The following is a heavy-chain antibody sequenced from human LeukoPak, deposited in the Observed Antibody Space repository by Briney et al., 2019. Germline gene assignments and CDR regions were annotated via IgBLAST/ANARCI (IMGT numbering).Heavy chain of an antibody. V-gene: IGHV3-20*04. D-gene: IGHD1-1*01. J-gene: IGHJ1*01. CDR3: ATNPPGRTYLQD. CDR1: GFTFDDYG. CDR2: INWIGDTT. Sequence: GRSLRLSCAASGFTFDDYGMTWVRQVPGEGLEWIAEINWIGDTTRYGDSVKGRFTISRDNAKNTLDLQINRLRVEDTAFYYCATNPPGRTYLQDWGQGTLVTVSS.